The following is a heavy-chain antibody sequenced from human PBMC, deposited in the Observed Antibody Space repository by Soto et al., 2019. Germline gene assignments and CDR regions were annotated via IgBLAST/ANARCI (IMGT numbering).Heavy chain of an antibody. V-gene: IGHV3-21*06. Sequence: PGGSLRLSCAASGFTFSISTMNWVRQAPGKRLAWVSSISSGTTYSYYADSVKSRFSISRDNAKSSLYLQMNSLRVDDTAVYYCARGDGTGLHSSGWSPRFWGQGTLVTVSS. CDR1: GFTFSIST. J-gene: IGHJ4*02. CDR2: ISSGTTYS. CDR3: ARGDGTGLHSSGWSPRF. D-gene: IGHD6-13*01.